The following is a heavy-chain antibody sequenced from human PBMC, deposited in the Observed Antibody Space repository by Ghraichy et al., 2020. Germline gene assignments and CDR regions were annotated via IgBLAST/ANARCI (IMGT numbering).Heavy chain of an antibody. CDR2: ISWNSGTI. CDR3: AKGTSSSWYLGSD. J-gene: IGHJ4*02. Sequence: GGSLRLSCAASGFTFDDYAMHWVRQAPGKGLEWVSGISWNSGTIGYAGSVKGRFTISRDNAKNSLYLQMNSLRAEDTALYYCAKGTSSSWYLGSDWGQGTLVTVSS. V-gene: IGHV3-9*01. D-gene: IGHD6-13*01. CDR1: GFTFDDYA.